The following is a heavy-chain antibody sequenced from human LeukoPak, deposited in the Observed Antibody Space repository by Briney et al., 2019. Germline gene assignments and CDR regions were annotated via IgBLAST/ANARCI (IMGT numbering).Heavy chain of an antibody. Sequence: SQTLSLTCAISGDSVSSNSAACNWIRQSPSRGLELLGRTYYRSKWYNDYAVSVKSRITINPDTSKNQFSLQLNSVTPEDTAVYYCARGGSGWYVSVFDPWGQGTLVTVSS. CDR3: ARGGSGWYVSVFDP. J-gene: IGHJ5*02. V-gene: IGHV6-1*01. CDR2: TYYRSKWYN. D-gene: IGHD6-13*01. CDR1: GDSVSSNSAA.